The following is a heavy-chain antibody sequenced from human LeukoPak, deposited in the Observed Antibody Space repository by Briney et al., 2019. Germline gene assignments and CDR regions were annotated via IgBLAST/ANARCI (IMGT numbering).Heavy chain of an antibody. V-gene: IGHV3-66*01. J-gene: IGHJ3*02. Sequence: GGSLRLSCAASGFTVTNYYMNWVRQAPGKGLEWVSVIYIDGNTYYEDSVQGRFTISRDNSKTTLYLQMSSLRAEDTAVYYRVRGGQLQFNAFDIWGQGTVVTVSS. CDR2: IYIDGNT. CDR3: VRGGQLQFNAFDI. D-gene: IGHD6-6*01. CDR1: GFTVTNYY.